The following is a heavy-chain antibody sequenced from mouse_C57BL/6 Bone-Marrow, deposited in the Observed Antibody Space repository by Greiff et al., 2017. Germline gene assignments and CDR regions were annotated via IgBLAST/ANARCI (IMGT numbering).Heavy chain of an antibody. CDR3: ARSHYYGSSPSWFAY. Sequence: QVQLQQSGAELARPGASVKMSCKASGYTFTSYTMPWVQQRPGQGLEWIGYINPSSGYTKYNQKFKDKATLTADKSSSTAYMQLSSLTSEDSAVYYCARSHYYGSSPSWFAYWGQGTLVTVSA. V-gene: IGHV1-4*01. D-gene: IGHD1-1*01. CDR1: GYTFTSYT. J-gene: IGHJ3*01. CDR2: INPSSGYT.